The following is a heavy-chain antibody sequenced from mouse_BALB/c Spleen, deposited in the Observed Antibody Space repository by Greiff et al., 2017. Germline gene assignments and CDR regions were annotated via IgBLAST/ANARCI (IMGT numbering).Heavy chain of an antibody. CDR3: ARALYGNYYFDY. V-gene: IGHV7-3*02. D-gene: IGHD2-1*01. J-gene: IGHJ2*01. Sequence: DVHLVESGGGLVQPGGSLRLSCATSGFTFTDYYMSWVRQPPGKALEWLGFIRNKANGYTTEYSASVKGRFTISRDNSQSILYLQMNTLRAEDSATYYCARALYGNYYFDYWGQGTTLTVSS. CDR1: GFTFTDYY. CDR2: IRNKANGYTT.